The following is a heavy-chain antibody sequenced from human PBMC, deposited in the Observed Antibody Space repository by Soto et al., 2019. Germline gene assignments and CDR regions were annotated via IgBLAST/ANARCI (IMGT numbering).Heavy chain of an antibody. V-gene: IGHV5-51*01. J-gene: IGHJ6*02. CDR3: ARGAMGYSYGQGSDYDGMDV. CDR2: IYPGDSDT. CDR1: GYSFTSYW. Sequence: PGESLKISCKGSGYSFTSYWIGWVRQMPGKGLEWMGIIYPGDSDTIYSPSFQGQVTISAHKSISPAYPQWSSLKASDPGLFHWARGAMGYSYGQGSDYDGMDVWGQGTTVTVSS. D-gene: IGHD5-18*01.